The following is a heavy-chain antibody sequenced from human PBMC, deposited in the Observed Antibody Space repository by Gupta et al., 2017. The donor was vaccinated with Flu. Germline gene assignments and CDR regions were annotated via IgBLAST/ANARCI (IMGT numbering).Heavy chain of an antibody. J-gene: IGHJ4*02. CDR1: YY. D-gene: IGHD5-12*01. CDR3: ATTGLPHY. V-gene: IGHV4-39*01. Sequence: YYWGWIRQPPGKGLEWIGNIYYSGNTYYNPSLKSRVTISVDMSKNQFSLKLSSVTAADTAVYYCATTGLPHYWGQGTLVTVSS. CDR2: IYYSGNT.